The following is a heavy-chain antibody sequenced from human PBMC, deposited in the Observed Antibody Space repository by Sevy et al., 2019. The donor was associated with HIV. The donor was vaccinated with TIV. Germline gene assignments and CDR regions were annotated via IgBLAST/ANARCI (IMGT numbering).Heavy chain of an antibody. Sequence: GESLKISCKGSGYSFTSYWIGWVRQMPGKGLEWMGIIYPGDSDTRYSPSFQGQVTISADKSISTAYLLWSSLKASDTAMYYCARGGIVPAARPIYYYYGMDVWGQGTTVTVSS. CDR3: ARGGIVPAARPIYYYYGMDV. CDR2: IYPGDSDT. V-gene: IGHV5-51*01. J-gene: IGHJ6*02. CDR1: GYSFTSYW. D-gene: IGHD2-2*02.